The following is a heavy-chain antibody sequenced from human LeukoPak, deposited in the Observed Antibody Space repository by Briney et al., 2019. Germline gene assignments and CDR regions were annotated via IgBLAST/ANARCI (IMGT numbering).Heavy chain of an antibody. V-gene: IGHV1-58*02. CDR3: ARSQLLWFGELLSKPFDY. Sequence: GASVKVSCKASGFTFTSSAMQWVRQARGQRLEWIGWIVVGSGNTNYAQKFQERVTITRDMSTSTAYMELSSLRSEDMAVYYCARSQLLWFGELLSKPFDYWGQGTLVTVSS. D-gene: IGHD3-10*01. CDR2: IVVGSGNT. J-gene: IGHJ4*02. CDR1: GFTFTSSA.